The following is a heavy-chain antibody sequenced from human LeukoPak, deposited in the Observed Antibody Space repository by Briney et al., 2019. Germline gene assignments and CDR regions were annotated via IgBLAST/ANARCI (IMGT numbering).Heavy chain of an antibody. CDR2: FDPEDGET. V-gene: IGHV1-24*01. CDR1: GYTLTELS. CDR3: ATGQYCSSTSCSALDI. Sequence: ASVKVSCKVSGYTLTELSMHWVRQAPGKGLEWMGGFDPEDGETIYAQKFQGRVTMTEDTSTDTAYMELSSLRSEDTAVYYCATGQYCSSTSCSALDIWGQGTMVTVSS. J-gene: IGHJ3*02. D-gene: IGHD2-2*01.